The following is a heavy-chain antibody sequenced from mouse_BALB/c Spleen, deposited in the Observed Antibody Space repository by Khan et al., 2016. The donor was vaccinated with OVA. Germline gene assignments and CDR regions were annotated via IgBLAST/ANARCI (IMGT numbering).Heavy chain of an antibody. Sequence: VELVESGPELAKPGASVKISCKASGYSFTGYFMNWVMQSHGKGLEWIGRINPHIGETFYNQKFKGKATLTVDESSSTAHMELRSLTSEDSAVYDCARSYRGCFDYWGQGTTLTVSS. D-gene: IGHD1-1*01. V-gene: IGHV1-20*01. CDR3: ARSYRGCFDY. CDR2: INPHIGET. CDR1: GYSFTGYF. J-gene: IGHJ2*01.